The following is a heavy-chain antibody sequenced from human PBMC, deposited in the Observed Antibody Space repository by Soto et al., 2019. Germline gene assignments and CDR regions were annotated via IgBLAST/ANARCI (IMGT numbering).Heavy chain of an antibody. CDR1: GGSISSYY. D-gene: IGHD6-13*01. CDR2: IYTSGST. J-gene: IGHJ6*02. V-gene: IGHV4-4*07. Sequence: SETLSLTCTVSGGSISSYYWSWIRQPAGKGLEWIGRIYTSGSTNYNPSLKSRVTMSVDTSKNQFSLKLSSVTAADTAVYYCARDGRAAAGNYYYYYGMDVWGQGTTVTAP. CDR3: ARDGRAAAGNYYYYYGMDV.